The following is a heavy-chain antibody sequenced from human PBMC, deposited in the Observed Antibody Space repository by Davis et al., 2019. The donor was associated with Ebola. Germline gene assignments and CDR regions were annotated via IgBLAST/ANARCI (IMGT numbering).Heavy chain of an antibody. J-gene: IGHJ1*01. CDR3: VTGGVRYFQH. D-gene: IGHD3-16*01. CDR1: GFTFSDYY. CDR2: FSSSGSTI. V-gene: IGHV3-11*01. Sequence: PGGSLRLSCAASGFTFSDYYMSWIRQPPGHFLFFFSSFSSSGSTIYYADSVKGRFTISRDNAKNTLYLQMNSLKAEDTAVYYCVTGGVRYFQHWGQGTLVTVSS.